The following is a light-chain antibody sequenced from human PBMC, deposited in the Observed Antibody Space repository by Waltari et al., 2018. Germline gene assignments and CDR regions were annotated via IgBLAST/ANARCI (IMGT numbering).Light chain of an antibody. Sequence: QSALTQPASVSGSPGQSITISCTGTSSDVGGYNYVSWYQQHPGKPPKLMIYFVTNRPAGVSNRFSGSKSGNTASLTISGLHAEDEADYYCSSYTGSSTIYVFGTGTKVTVL. CDR1: SSDVGGYNY. V-gene: IGLV2-14*03. CDR2: FVT. CDR3: SSYTGSSTIYV. J-gene: IGLJ1*01.